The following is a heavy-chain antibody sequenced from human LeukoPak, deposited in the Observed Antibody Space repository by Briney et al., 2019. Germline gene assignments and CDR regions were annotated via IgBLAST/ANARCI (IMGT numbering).Heavy chain of an antibody. CDR2: IYYSGST. Sequence: PSETLSLTCAVYGGSFSGYYWSWIRQPPGKGLEWIGYIYYSGSTNYNPSLKSRVTISVDTSKNQFSLKLSSVTAADTAVYYCARDQRYDFWSGYYHYYMDVWGKGTTVTVSS. D-gene: IGHD3-3*01. J-gene: IGHJ6*03. CDR1: GGSFSGYY. CDR3: ARDQRYDFWSGYYHYYMDV. V-gene: IGHV4-59*01.